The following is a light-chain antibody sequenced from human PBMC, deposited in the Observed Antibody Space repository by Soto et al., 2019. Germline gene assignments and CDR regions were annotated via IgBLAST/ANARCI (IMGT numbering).Light chain of an antibody. CDR1: SSDIGAYNY. CDR3: SSYAGSNNVV. J-gene: IGLJ2*01. CDR2: DVN. Sequence: QSALTQPASVSGSPGQSITISCTGTSSDIGAYNYVSWYRQHPGKAPQLLIYDVNNRPSGVSHRFSGSKSGNTASLTVSGLQAEDEADYYCSSYAGSNNVVFGGGTKVTVL. V-gene: IGLV2-14*03.